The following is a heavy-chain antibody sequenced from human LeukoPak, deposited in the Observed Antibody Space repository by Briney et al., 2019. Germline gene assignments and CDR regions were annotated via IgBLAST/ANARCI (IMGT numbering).Heavy chain of an antibody. Sequence: SESLSLTCTVSGGSMSSSSLYWVWFRQTPGKGLEWIGSISYSGSTYYSVSLRSRVTMSVDTSNNRFSLMLTSVTAADTAVYFCARGRLDYDDFVYWGQGTLVTVSA. J-gene: IGHJ4*02. D-gene: IGHD4-17*01. V-gene: IGHV4-39*01. CDR3: ARGRLDYDDFVY. CDR1: GGSMSSSSLY. CDR2: ISYSGST.